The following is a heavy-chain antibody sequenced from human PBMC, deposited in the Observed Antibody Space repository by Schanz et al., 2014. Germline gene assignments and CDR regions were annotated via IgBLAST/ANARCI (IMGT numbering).Heavy chain of an antibody. V-gene: IGHV1-2*02. CDR2: IDPNSGGT. CDR3: ARTASHDVWRGYIPHYAFDL. D-gene: IGHD3-3*01. J-gene: IGHJ3*01. CDR1: GNTLSAYY. Sequence: QVQLVQSGADVKKPGASVKVSCKASGNTLSAYYIHWIRQAPGQGLEWMGWIDPNSGGTNYAQRFQGSATMTSGTSITTVYMEVNSLTPHDTAVFYCARTASHDVWRGYIPHYAFDLWGQGTVVIVSS.